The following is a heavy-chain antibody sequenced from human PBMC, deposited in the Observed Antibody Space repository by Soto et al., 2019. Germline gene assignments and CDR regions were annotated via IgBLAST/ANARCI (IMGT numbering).Heavy chain of an antibody. CDR1: GYSISSGYH. CDR2: VHHSGST. J-gene: IGHJ4*02. CDR3: AREDLYYYDSSGYSIQGYYFDY. D-gene: IGHD3-22*01. V-gene: IGHV4-38-2*01. Sequence: PSETLSLTCAVSGYSISSGYHWGWIRQPPGKGLEWLGSVHHSGSTYYNPSLKSRLTISVDTSKNQFSLKLSSVTAADTAVYYCAREDLYYYDSSGYSIQGYYFDYWGQGILVTVSS.